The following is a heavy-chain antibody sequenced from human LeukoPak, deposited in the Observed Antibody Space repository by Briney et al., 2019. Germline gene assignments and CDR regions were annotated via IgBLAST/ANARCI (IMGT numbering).Heavy chain of an antibody. CDR1: GYTFTSYD. V-gene: IGHV1-8*01. Sequence: ASVKVSGKASGYTFTSYDINWVRQATGQGLEWMGWMNPNSGNTGYAQKFQGRVTMTRNTSISTAYMELSSLRSEDTAVYYCARGDFWSGYMNWFDPWGQGTLVTVSS. D-gene: IGHD3-3*01. J-gene: IGHJ5*02. CDR2: MNPNSGNT. CDR3: ARGDFWSGYMNWFDP.